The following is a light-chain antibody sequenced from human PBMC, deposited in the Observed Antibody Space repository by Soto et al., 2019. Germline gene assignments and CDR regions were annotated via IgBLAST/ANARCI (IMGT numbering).Light chain of an antibody. Sequence: DIVMTQFPDSLAVSLGERVTINCKSSQSVLYSSNNQNYLAWYQQKPGQPPKLLIYWASTRESGVPDRFSGSGSGTDFTLTISSLQAEDVAVYYCQQYYRARTFGQGTKVEIK. V-gene: IGKV4-1*01. CDR1: QSVLYSSNNQNY. CDR3: QQYYRART. CDR2: WAS. J-gene: IGKJ1*01.